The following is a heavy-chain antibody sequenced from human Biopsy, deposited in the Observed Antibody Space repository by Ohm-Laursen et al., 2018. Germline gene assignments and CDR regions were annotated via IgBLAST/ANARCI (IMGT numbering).Heavy chain of an antibody. CDR3: AKASRNYYDSTGYYFDY. Sequence: GSLRLSCAASGFGFDTSWMYWVRQAPGRGLEWVSGITGSGDGAYYADSMRGRFTIARDNSRNTLYLQMNSLRADDTAVYYCAKASRNYYDSTGYYFDYWGQGTLVTVSS. V-gene: IGHV3-23*01. CDR2: ITGSGDGA. D-gene: IGHD3-22*01. CDR1: GFGFDTSW. J-gene: IGHJ4*02.